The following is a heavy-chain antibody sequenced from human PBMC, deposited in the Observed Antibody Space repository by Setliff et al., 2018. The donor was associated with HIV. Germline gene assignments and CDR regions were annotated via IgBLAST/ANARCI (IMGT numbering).Heavy chain of an antibody. CDR1: GYSFSSYW. V-gene: IGHV5-51*01. D-gene: IGHD2-15*01. Sequence: GESLKISCKGSGYSFSSYWIGWVRQMPGKGLEWMGIIYPGDSDTRYSPSFQGQVTISADKSISTAYLQCSSLKASDTAMYYCARLGGICSGGSCTALAYTMDVWCQGTTVTVSS. J-gene: IGHJ6*02. CDR2: IYPGDSDT. CDR3: ARLGGICSGGSCTALAYTMDV.